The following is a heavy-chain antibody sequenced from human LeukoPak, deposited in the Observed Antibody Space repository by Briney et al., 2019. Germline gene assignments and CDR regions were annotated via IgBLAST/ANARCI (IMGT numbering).Heavy chain of an antibody. V-gene: IGHV3-53*01. CDR3: ARDSNYDTSGHYY. D-gene: IGHD3-22*01. Sequence: GGSLRLSCAASGLTVSIIYRSWVRQAPGKGLEWVSVIYSGGSTYSADSVKGRFTISRDNSKNTLYLQMNSLRAEDTAVYYCARDSNYDTSGHYYWGQGTLVTVSS. J-gene: IGHJ4*02. CDR1: GLTVSIIY. CDR2: IYSGGST.